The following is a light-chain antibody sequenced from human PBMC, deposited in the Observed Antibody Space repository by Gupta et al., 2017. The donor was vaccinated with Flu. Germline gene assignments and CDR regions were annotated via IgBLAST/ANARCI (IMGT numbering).Light chain of an antibody. V-gene: IGLV1-40*01. CDR3: QSYDNSLSGSKV. CDR1: TPNIGAGYD. Sequence: HFVLTQPPTVSGAPGQRATISCTGSTPNIGAGYDVHWYQQVPGRTPKRLNFGNNNRPSGVADRFSGSKSGTSASLAIAGLQAEDEADYYCQSYDNSLSGSKVFGGGTKLTVL. CDR2: GNN. J-gene: IGLJ3*02.